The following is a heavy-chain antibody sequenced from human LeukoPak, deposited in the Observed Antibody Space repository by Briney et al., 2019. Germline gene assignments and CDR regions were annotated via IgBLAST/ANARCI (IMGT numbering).Heavy chain of an antibody. Sequence: ASVKVSFKASGYTFTSYYMHWVRQAPGQGLEWMGIINPSGGSTSYARKFQGRVTMTRDTSTSTVYMELSSLRSEDTAVYYCARDYGSGSYYSVDWGQGTLVTVSS. CDR2: INPSGGST. CDR1: GYTFTSYY. J-gene: IGHJ4*02. CDR3: ARDYGSGSYYSVD. D-gene: IGHD3-10*01. V-gene: IGHV1-46*03.